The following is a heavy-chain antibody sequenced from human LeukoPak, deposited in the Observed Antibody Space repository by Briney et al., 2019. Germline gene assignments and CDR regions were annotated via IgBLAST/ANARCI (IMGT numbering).Heavy chain of an antibody. D-gene: IGHD1-14*01. V-gene: IGHV3-23*01. CDR3: AKHTAATKALDY. CDR2: INVSGRGT. Sequence: GGTLRLSCAASGFTFNNYGMSWVRQAPGKGLEWFSSINVSGRGTLYADSVKGWLNLSRENSKKTLYLQMTSLRAEDTVVYYCAKHTAATKALDYCGQGTLVTVSS. J-gene: IGHJ4*02. CDR1: GFTFNNYG.